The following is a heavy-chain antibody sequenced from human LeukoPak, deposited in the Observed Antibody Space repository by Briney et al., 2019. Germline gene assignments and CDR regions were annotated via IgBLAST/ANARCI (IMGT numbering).Heavy chain of an antibody. D-gene: IGHD6-19*01. J-gene: IGHJ4*02. Sequence: PGGSLRLSCAASGFIFSSYSMNWVRQAPGKGLEWVSSISSSSSYIYYADSVKGRFTISRDNAKNSLYLQMNSLRAEDTAVYYCARDGDSSGWFYFDYWGQGTLVTVSS. CDR2: ISSSSSYI. CDR1: GFIFSSYS. V-gene: IGHV3-21*01. CDR3: ARDGDSSGWFYFDY.